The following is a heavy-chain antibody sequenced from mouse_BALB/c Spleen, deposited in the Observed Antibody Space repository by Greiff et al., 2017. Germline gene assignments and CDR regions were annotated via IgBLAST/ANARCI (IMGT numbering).Heavy chain of an antibody. D-gene: IGHD3-2*01. J-gene: IGHJ4*01. Sequence: EVKLMESGGDLVKPGGSLKLSCAASGFTFSSYGMSWVRQTPDKRLEWVATISSGGSYTYYPDSVKGRFTISRDNAKNTLYLQMSSLKSEDTAMYYCASLLDSSGYAPMDYWGRGTSDSVSS. CDR3: ASLLDSSGYAPMDY. CDR1: GFTFSSYG. CDR2: ISSGGSYT. V-gene: IGHV5-6*01.